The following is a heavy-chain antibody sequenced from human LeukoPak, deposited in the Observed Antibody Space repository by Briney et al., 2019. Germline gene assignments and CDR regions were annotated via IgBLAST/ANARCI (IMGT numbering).Heavy chain of an antibody. Sequence: PGRSLRLSCAASGFTFSSYGMHWVRQAPGKGLEWVAVISYDGSNKYYADSVKGRFTISRDNSKSTLYLQMNSLRAEDTAVYYCAKDLDGQQWLVPHFHYWGQGTLVTVSS. CDR3: AKDLDGQQWLVPHFHY. CDR1: GFTFSSYG. V-gene: IGHV3-30*18. J-gene: IGHJ4*02. D-gene: IGHD6-19*01. CDR2: ISYDGSNK.